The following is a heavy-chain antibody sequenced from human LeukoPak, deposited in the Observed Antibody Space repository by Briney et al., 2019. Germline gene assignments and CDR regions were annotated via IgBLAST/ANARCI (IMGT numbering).Heavy chain of an antibody. J-gene: IGHJ4*02. CDR1: GFTFSSYV. D-gene: IGHD2/OR15-2a*01. CDR3: AREGPRGNSQFDY. CDR2: INGPGGGT. V-gene: IGHV3-23*01. Sequence: GGSLRLSCAASGFTFSSYVMNWVRQAPGKGLEWVSAINGPGGGTYYADSVKGRLTISRDNSKNTLYLQMNSLRAEDTAVYYCAREGPRGNSQFDYWGQGTLVTVSS.